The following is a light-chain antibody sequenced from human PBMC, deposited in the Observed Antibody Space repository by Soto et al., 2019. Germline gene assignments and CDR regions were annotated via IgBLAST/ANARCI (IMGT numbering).Light chain of an antibody. CDR3: AAWDDNLNVPL. J-gene: IGLJ3*02. CDR2: SDD. Sequence: QSVLTQPPSLSGTPGQRVTISCSGSNYNIGRYSVNWYQHFPGTAPKILIYSDDERPSGVPARFSGSKSGTSASLAISGLQSEDEAEYYCAAWDDNLNVPLFGGGTKLTVL. V-gene: IGLV1-44*01. CDR1: NYNIGRYS.